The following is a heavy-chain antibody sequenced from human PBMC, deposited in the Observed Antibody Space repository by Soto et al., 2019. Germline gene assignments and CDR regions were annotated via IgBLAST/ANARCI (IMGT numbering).Heavy chain of an antibody. CDR2: ITASADTT. CDR1: AFPFSSYS. J-gene: IGHJ3*02. V-gene: IGHV3-23*01. CDR3: AKVRPLRDCTSTSCLGAFDI. Sequence: GGSLRLSSAASAFPFSSYSMSWVRQAPGKGLEWVSAITASADTTYYADSVKGRFTISRDNSKNTLYLRMNSLRAEDTAVYYCAKVRPLRDCTSTSCLGAFDIWGQGTMVTVSS. D-gene: IGHD2-2*01.